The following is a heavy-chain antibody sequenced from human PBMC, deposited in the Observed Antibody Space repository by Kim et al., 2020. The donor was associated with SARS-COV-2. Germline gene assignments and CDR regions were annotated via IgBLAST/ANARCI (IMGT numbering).Heavy chain of an antibody. J-gene: IGHJ5*02. CDR1: GFNFRSNY. V-gene: IGHV3-53*01. Sequence: GGSLRLSCAASGFNFRSNYMSWVRQAPGKGLEWVSFICGAGSTFYAAYVKSGFIISRDTSKNNRYLQMRSLRAGDTAVYYSAGDNDSGGRGFDHWG. D-gene: IGHD3-10*01. CDR3: AGDNDSGGRGFDH. CDR2: ICGAGST.